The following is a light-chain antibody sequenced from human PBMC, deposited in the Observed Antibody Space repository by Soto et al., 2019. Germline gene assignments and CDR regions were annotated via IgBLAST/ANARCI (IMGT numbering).Light chain of an antibody. V-gene: IGKV2-28*01. CDR3: IQGLQIPRT. CDR2: LGS. Sequence: DIVMTQSPLSLPFNHGAPASISCRSSQILLHSNGYNYLDWYLQKPGQSPQLLIYLGSNRASGVPDRFSGSGSGTDFTLKISRVEAEDVGVYYCIQGLQIPRTFGQGTKVEIK. J-gene: IGKJ1*01. CDR1: QILLHSNGYNY.